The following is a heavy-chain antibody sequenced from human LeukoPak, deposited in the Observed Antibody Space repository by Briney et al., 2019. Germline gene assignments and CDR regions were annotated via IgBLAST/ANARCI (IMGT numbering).Heavy chain of an antibody. D-gene: IGHD1-26*01. CDR1: GFTFNSYA. J-gene: IGHJ6*02. Sequence: GGSLRLSCAASGFTFNSYARSWVRQAPGKGLEWVSAISGGGGSTYYADSVKGRFTISRDNSMNTLYLQMNSLTAGDTAVYYCAKAVGATRGYYYSGMDVWGQGTTVTVSS. CDR2: ISGGGGST. CDR3: AKAVGATRGYYYSGMDV. V-gene: IGHV3-23*01.